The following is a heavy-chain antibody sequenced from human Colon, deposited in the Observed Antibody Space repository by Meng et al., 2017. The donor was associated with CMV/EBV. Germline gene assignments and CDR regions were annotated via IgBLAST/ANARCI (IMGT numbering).Heavy chain of an antibody. D-gene: IGHD1-14*01. CDR2: ISSSSSHK. V-gene: IGHV3-21*01. CDR3: LTETSFKGLDY. Sequence: GESLKISCVASGFTFSSYSMNWVRQAPGKGLEWVSSISSSSSHKFYADSMKGRLTISRDNTKASFYLQMTSLRAEDTAVYYCLTETSFKGLDYWGQGSLVTVSS. J-gene: IGHJ4*02. CDR1: GFTFSSYS.